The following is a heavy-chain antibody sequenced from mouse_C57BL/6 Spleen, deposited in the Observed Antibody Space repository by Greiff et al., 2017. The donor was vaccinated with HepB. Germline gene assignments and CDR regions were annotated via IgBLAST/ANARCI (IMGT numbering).Heavy chain of an antibody. Sequence: VQLQQSGAELVRPGTSVKLSCKASGYTFTSYWMHWVKQRPGQGLEWIGVIDPSDSYTNYNQKFKGKATLTVDTSSSTAYMQLSSLTSEDSAVYYCARSLLQDYFDYWGQGTTLTVSS. CDR1: GYTFTSYW. CDR3: ARSLLQDYFDY. CDR2: IDPSDSYT. D-gene: IGHD2-3*01. J-gene: IGHJ2*01. V-gene: IGHV1-59*01.